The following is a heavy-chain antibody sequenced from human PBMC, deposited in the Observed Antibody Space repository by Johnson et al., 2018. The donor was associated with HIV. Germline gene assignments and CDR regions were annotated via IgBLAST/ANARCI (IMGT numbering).Heavy chain of an antibody. V-gene: IGHV3-20*04. CDR3: ATGENLKWELRFVDAFDI. D-gene: IGHD1-26*01. CDR1: GFTVSNNY. J-gene: IGHJ3*02. CDR2: INWNGGST. Sequence: VQLVESGGGLIQPGGSLRLSCAASGFTVSNNYMSWVRQAPGKGLEWVSGINWNGGSTGYADSVKGRFTISRDNAKNSLYLQMNSLRAEDTALYYCATGENLKWELRFVDAFDIWGQGTMVTVSS.